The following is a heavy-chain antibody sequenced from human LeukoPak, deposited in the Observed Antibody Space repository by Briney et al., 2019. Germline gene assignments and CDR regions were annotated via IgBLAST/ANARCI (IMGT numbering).Heavy chain of an antibody. CDR2: IYTSGST. J-gene: IGHJ5*02. CDR1: GGSISIYY. CDR3: ARAGEQLGPRWFDP. Sequence: SETLSLTCTVSGGSISIYYWSWIRQPAGKGLEWIGRIYTSGSTNYNPSLKSRVTISVDKSKNQFSLKLSSVTAADTAVYYCARAGEQLGPRWFDPWGQGTLVTVSS. D-gene: IGHD6-6*01. V-gene: IGHV4-4*07.